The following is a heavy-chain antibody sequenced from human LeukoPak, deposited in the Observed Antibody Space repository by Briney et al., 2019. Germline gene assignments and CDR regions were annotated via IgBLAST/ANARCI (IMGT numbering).Heavy chain of an antibody. V-gene: IGHV3-23*01. CDR2: ISGSGGST. Sequence: GGSLRLSCAASGFTFSSYAMSWVRQAPGKGLEWVSAISGSGGSTYYADSVKGRFTISRDNSKNTLYLQMNSLRAGDAAVCYCAKGDRGWNLYYFDYWGQGTLVTVSS. D-gene: IGHD1-1*01. CDR3: AKGDRGWNLYYFDY. J-gene: IGHJ4*02. CDR1: GFTFSSYA.